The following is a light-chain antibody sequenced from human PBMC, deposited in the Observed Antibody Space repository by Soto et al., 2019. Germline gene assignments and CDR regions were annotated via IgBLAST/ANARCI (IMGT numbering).Light chain of an antibody. V-gene: IGKV1-39*01. CDR1: PSISTY. Sequence: DIQVTQSPSSLSASVGDRVTITCRASPSISTYLNWYHQKPGKAPKLLIYAASSLQSGVPSRFSGSGSGTDFALTIGSLQPEDFATYYCQQTYNTPWTFGQGTKVDI. CDR2: AAS. CDR3: QQTYNTPWT. J-gene: IGKJ1*01.